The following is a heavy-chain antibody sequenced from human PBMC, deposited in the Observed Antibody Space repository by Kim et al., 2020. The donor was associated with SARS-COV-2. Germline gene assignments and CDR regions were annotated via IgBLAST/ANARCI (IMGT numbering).Heavy chain of an antibody. CDR1: GYSFTSYW. Sequence: GESLKISCKGSGYSFTSYWIGWVRQMPEKGLEWMGIIYPGDSDTRYSPPFQGQVTSSAAKSISTAFLQWSSRKASGTAMYYWARHEEKGRDGYTLGYWGQGTLVTVSS. D-gene: IGHD5-12*01. CDR3: ARHEEKGRDGYTLGY. V-gene: IGHV5-51*01. J-gene: IGHJ4*02. CDR2: IYPGDSDT.